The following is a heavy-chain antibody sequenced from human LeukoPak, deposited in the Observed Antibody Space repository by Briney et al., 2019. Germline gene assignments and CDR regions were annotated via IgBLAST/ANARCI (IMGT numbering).Heavy chain of an antibody. Sequence: ASVKVSCKASGYTFTSYDINWVRQATGQGLEWMGWMNPNSGNTGYAQKFQGRVTMTRNTSISTAYMELSSLRSEDTAVYYCAKDRSCTNNICHGDFDYWGQGTLVTVSS. J-gene: IGHJ4*02. CDR3: AKDRSCTNNICHGDFDY. CDR2: MNPNSGNT. D-gene: IGHD2-8*01. CDR1: GYTFTSYD. V-gene: IGHV1-8*01.